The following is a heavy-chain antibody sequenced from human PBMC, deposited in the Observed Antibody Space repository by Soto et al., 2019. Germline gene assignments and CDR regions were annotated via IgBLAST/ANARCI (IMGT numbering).Heavy chain of an antibody. CDR2: IYYTEDT. Sequence: CAFCSGCMSTTADSLSWERQPPGKGLEWIGTIYYTEDTYYNPSLESRVAISVDTSKNQFSLRLNSVTAADTSVYYCVRLFYYDGNGFYYGDETFYFDLSAQGTLVTVPS. V-gene: IGHV4-30-2*03. J-gene: IGHJ4*02. CDR1: SGCMSTTADS. D-gene: IGHD3-22*01. CDR3: VRLFYYDGNGFYYGDETFYFDL.